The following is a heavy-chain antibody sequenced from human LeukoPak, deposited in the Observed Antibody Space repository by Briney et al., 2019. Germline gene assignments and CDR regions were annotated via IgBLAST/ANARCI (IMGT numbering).Heavy chain of an antibody. CDR3: AGGSGASAHYFDY. V-gene: IGHV4-59*08. D-gene: IGHD3-10*01. CDR2: IYYSGST. CDR1: GGSISSYY. J-gene: IGHJ4*02. Sequence: SETLSLTCTVSGGSISSYYWSWIRQPPGKGLEWIGYIYYSGSTSYNPSLKSRVTISVDTSKNQFSLKLSSVTAADTAVYYCAGGSGASAHYFDYWGQGTLVTVSS.